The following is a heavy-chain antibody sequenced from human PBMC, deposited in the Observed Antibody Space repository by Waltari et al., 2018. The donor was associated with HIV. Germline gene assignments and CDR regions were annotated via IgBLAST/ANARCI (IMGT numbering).Heavy chain of an antibody. Sequence: QVQLQESGPGLVKPSQTLSLTCTVSGGSISSGGYYWSWIRQPPGKGLEWIGYIYYSGSTYYNPSLKSRVTISVDTSKNQFSLKLSSVTAADTAVYYCARGAEYSPSTSCPNWFDPWGQGTLVTVSS. D-gene: IGHD2-2*01. CDR1: GGSISSGGYY. V-gene: IGHV4-31*03. J-gene: IGHJ5*02. CDR2: IYYSGST. CDR3: ARGAEYSPSTSCPNWFDP.